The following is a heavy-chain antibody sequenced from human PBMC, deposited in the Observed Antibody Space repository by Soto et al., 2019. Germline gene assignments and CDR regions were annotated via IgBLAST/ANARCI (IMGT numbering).Heavy chain of an antibody. CDR3: ARDRGSIQHQDYYGMDV. V-gene: IGHV1-69*01. Sequence: QVQLVQSGAEVKKPGSSVKVSCKASGGTFSSYAISWVRQAPGQGLEWMGGIIPIFGTANYAQKFQGRVTITAGEFTSKGYMGLSSLRSEDKAVYYCARDRGSIQHQDYYGMDVWGQGTTVTVSS. J-gene: IGHJ6*02. CDR2: IIPIFGTA. CDR1: GGTFSSYA. D-gene: IGHD5-18*01.